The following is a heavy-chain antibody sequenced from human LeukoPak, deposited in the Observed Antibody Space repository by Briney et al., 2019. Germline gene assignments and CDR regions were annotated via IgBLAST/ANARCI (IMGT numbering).Heavy chain of an antibody. CDR3: ARAREGIIDY. V-gene: IGHV4-59*01. D-gene: IGHD1-26*01. Sequence: PSETLSLTCTVSGGSISSYYWSWIRQPPGKGLEWIGYIYYSGSTNYNPSLKSRVTISVDTSKNQFSLKLSSVTAADTAVYYCARAREGIIDYWGQGTLVTVSS. CDR2: IYYSGST. J-gene: IGHJ4*02. CDR1: GGSISSYY.